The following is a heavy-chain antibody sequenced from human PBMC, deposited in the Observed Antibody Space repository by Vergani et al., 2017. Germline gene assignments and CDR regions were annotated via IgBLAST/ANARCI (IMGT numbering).Heavy chain of an antibody. D-gene: IGHD3-22*01. V-gene: IGHV4-34*01. CDR2: INHSGST. CDR3: AREDYDSSGYYS. J-gene: IGHJ4*02. CDR1: GYSFTSYW. Sequence: VQLVQSGAEVKKPGESLKISCKGSGYSFTSYWIGWIRQPPGKGLEWIGEINHSGSTNYNPSLKSRVTISLDTSKNQFSLKLSSVTAADTAVYYCAREDYDSSGYYSWGQGTLVTVSS.